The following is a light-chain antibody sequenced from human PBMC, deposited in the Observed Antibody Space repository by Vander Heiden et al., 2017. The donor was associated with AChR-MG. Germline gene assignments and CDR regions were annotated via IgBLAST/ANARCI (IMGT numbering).Light chain of an antibody. J-gene: IGLJ3*02. CDR1: SSDVGANNY. CDR2: DVT. Sequence: QSALTQPALVSGSPGQSITISCTGTSSDVGANNYVPWYQQHPAKAPKLMIYDVTKRPSGVSNRFSGSKSGNTASLTISGLQAEDEAHYYCSSYTTSSTWVFGGGTKLTVL. V-gene: IGLV2-14*01. CDR3: SSYTTSSTWV.